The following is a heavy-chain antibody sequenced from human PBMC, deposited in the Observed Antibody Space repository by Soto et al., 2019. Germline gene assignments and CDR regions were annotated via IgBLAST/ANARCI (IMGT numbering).Heavy chain of an antibody. Sequence: GGSLRLSCAASGFTFSSYWMSWVRQARGKGLEWVANIKQDGSEKYYVDSVKGRFTISRDNAKNSLYLQMNSLRAEDTAVYYCAGSLYIWGSYRYTFDYWGQGTLVTVSS. CDR1: GFTFSSYW. CDR3: AGSLYIWGSYRYTFDY. D-gene: IGHD3-16*02. CDR2: IKQDGSEK. J-gene: IGHJ4*02. V-gene: IGHV3-7*01.